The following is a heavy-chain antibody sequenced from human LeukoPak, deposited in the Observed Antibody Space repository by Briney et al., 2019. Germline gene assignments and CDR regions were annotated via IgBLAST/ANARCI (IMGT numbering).Heavy chain of an antibody. Sequence: PGGSLRRSCAASGFTFSVAAMTCVRQAPGKGLEWVSLIGARGESKYYADSVNARFTTSRNNSKNTLSLQMNSLRVEDTAMYFCAKDIQLSTWGLGTMVTVSS. CDR1: GFTFSVAA. D-gene: IGHD5-24*01. J-gene: IGHJ3*01. V-gene: IGHV3-23*01. CDR2: IGARGESK. CDR3: AKDIQLST.